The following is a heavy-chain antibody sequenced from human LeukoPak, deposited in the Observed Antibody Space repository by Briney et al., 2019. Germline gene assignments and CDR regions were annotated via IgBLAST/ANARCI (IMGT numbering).Heavy chain of an antibody. Sequence: GGSLRLSCAASGFTFSSYAMSWVRQAPGKGLEWVSAISGSGGSTYYADSVKGRFTISRDNSKNTLYLQMNSLRAEDTAVYYCAKSDCSSTSCYVAEYFQHWGQGTLVTVSS. CDR2: ISGSGGST. CDR3: AKSDCSSTSCYVAEYFQH. CDR1: GFTFSSYA. V-gene: IGHV3-23*01. D-gene: IGHD2-2*01. J-gene: IGHJ1*01.